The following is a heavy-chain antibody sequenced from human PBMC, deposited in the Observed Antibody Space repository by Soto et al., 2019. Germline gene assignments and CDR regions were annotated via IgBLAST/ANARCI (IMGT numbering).Heavy chain of an antibody. J-gene: IGHJ4*02. V-gene: IGHV1-69*12. CDR3: ARDLGYCSGGSCYSYFDY. CDR1: GGTFSSYA. CDR2: INPIFGTA. Sequence: QVQLVQSGAEVKKPGSSVKVSCKASGGTFSSYAISWVRQAPGQGLEWMGGINPIFGTANYAQKFQGRVTITADESTSTAYRELSSLRSEDTAVYYCARDLGYCSGGSCYSYFDYWGQGTLVTVSS. D-gene: IGHD2-15*01.